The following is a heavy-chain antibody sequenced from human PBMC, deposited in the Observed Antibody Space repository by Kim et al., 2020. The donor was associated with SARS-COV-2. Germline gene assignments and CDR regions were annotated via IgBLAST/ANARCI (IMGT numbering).Heavy chain of an antibody. V-gene: IGHV3-23*03. D-gene: IGHD2-15*01. J-gene: IGHJ4*02. Sequence: VECLFTITRDKSKSTLYLHMNSLRADDTAVYYCAKVGYCSGGSCYHFDYWGQGTLVTVSS. CDR3: AKVGYCSGGSCYHFDY.